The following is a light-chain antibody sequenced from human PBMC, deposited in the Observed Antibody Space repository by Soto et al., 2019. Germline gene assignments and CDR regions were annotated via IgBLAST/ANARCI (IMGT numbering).Light chain of an antibody. J-gene: IGKJ5*01. CDR1: QNVRNNY. Sequence: DIVLTQSPGTLSLSPGERATLSCRASQNVRNNYLAWYQQKPGQAARFLIFATYNRAAGIPDTFSVGGSGTDFTLTISRLEPEDFAVYYCQQSNDWRRGTCGQGTRLEI. V-gene: IGKV3D-20*02. CDR2: ATY. CDR3: QQSNDWRRGT.